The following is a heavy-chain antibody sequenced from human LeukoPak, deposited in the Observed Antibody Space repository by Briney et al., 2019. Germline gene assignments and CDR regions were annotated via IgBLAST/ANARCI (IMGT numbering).Heavy chain of an antibody. CDR2: IYYSGST. J-gene: IGHJ5*02. CDR3: ARQGGAWFDP. V-gene: IGHV4-59*08. CDR1: GGSISSYY. Sequence: SETLSLTCTVSGGSISSYYWSWIRQPPGKGLEWIGYIYYSGSTNYNPSLKSRLTISVDTSKNQFSLKLSSVTAADTAVYYCARQGGAWFDPWGQGTLVTVSS. D-gene: IGHD3-10*01.